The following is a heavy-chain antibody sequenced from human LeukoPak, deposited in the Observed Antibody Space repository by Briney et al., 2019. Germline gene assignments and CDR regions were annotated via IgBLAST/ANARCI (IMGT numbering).Heavy chain of an antibody. CDR2: INHSGSP. Sequence: PSETLSLTCAVYGESISGYYWSWIRQSPGKGLEWIGEINHSGSPNYNPSHKSRVTMSVDSSKNQFSLRLTSVTAADTAVYYCAKSGHSYYYTPGDFSWGQGTLVTVSS. CDR3: AKSGHSYYYTPGDFS. D-gene: IGHD3-22*01. V-gene: IGHV4-34*01. CDR1: GESISGYY. J-gene: IGHJ5*02.